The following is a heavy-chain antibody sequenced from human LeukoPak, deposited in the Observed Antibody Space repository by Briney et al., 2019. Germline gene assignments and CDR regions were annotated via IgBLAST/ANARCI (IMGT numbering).Heavy chain of an antibody. V-gene: IGHV4-34*01. D-gene: IGHD3-10*01. J-gene: IGHJ6*03. CDR2: INDSGST. CDR1: GGSFSGYY. CDR3: ATSPMWFGELFGSYYMDV. Sequence: SETLSLTCAVYGGSFSGYYCSWIRQPPGKGLEWIGEINDSGSTNYNPSLKCRVTISVDTSKNQFSLKLSSVTAADTAVYYCATSPMWFGELFGSYYMDVWGKGTTVTISS.